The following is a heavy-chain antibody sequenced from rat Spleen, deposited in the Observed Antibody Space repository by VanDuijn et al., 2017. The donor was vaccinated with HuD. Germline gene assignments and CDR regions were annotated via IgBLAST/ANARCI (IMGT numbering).Heavy chain of an antibody. J-gene: IGHJ3*01. V-gene: IGHV10-5*01. D-gene: IGHD1-5*01. Sequence: VHLVESDGGLVQPGRSLKLSCAASGFTFSNAAMYWVRQAQGKGLEWVARIRTKPNNYATYYADSVKGRFTISRDDSKSMVYLQMDNLKTEDTAMYYCTADRYNSRFAYWGQGTLVTVSS. CDR2: IRTKPNNYAT. CDR1: GFTFSNAA. CDR3: TADRYNSRFAY.